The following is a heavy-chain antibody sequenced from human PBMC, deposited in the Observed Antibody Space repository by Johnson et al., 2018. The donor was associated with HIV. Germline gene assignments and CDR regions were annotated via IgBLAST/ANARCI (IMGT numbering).Heavy chain of an antibody. CDR3: ARKQWLEIPADALDV. D-gene: IGHD6-19*01. CDR1: GFTFRTYA. Sequence: VQLVESGGGLVQPGGSLRLSCEASGFTFRTYAMSWVRQAPGKGLGWVSVISGDGDRIFYGDSVKVRFIISRDNSKNTLYLQMNSLRAEDTALYYCARKQWLEIPADALDVWGQGTMVTVSS. J-gene: IGHJ3*01. V-gene: IGHV3-23*04. CDR2: ISGDGDRI.